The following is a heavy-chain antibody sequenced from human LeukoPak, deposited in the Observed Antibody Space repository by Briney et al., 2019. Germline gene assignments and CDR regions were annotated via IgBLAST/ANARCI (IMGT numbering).Heavy chain of an antibody. CDR2: INPSGGST. D-gene: IGHD1-1*01. Sequence: ASVKVSCKASGYTFTSYYMHWVRQAPGQGLEWMGIINPSGGSTSYAQKFQGRVTMTRDTSTGTVYMELSSLRSDDTAVYYCARYTTAANFDYWGQGTLVTVSS. CDR1: GYTFTSYY. CDR3: ARYTTAANFDY. J-gene: IGHJ4*02. V-gene: IGHV1-46*01.